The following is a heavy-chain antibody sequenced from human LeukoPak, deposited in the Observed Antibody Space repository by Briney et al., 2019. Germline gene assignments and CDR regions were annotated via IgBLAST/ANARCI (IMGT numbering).Heavy chain of an antibody. CDR2: IYSGGRT. CDR1: GFIVSNNA. V-gene: IGHV3-66*01. CDR3: AREIAAAGSGPFDI. D-gene: IGHD6-13*01. J-gene: IGHJ3*02. Sequence: GSLKLFCAASGFIVSNNAHNWVRRGPGEGVEGGAIIYSGGRTYYADSVKGRITISGDNSKNTLYLEMNSLRAEDTAVYYCAREIAAAGSGPFDIWGRGTMVTVSS.